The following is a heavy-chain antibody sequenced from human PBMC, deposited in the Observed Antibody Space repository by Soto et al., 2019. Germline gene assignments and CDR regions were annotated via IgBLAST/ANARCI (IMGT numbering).Heavy chain of an antibody. D-gene: IGHD3-16*02. CDR1: GGSISSGGYY. J-gene: IGHJ4*02. CDR3: ARVYRTGVIGQYFDN. Sequence: PSETLSLTCTVSGGSISSGGYYWSWIRQHPGKGLEWIGYTHYSGTAYYNPSLTSRVSISVDTSKNQFSLMLSSVTAADTAVYYCARVYRTGVIGQYFDNWVQGTRVTVSS. CDR2: THYSGTA. V-gene: IGHV4-31*03.